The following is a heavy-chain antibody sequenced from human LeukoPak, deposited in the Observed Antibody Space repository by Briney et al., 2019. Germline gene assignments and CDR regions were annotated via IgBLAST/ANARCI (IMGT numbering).Heavy chain of an antibody. Sequence: GGSLRLSCAASGFTFSSYGMHWVRQAPGKGLEWVAFIRYDGSNKYYADSVKGRFTISRDNSKNTLYLQMNSLRAEDTAVYYCAKDYGDYGRGQGDYWGQGTLVTVSS. CDR1: GFTFSSYG. D-gene: IGHD4-17*01. CDR2: IRYDGSNK. V-gene: IGHV3-30*02. CDR3: AKDYGDYGRGQGDY. J-gene: IGHJ4*02.